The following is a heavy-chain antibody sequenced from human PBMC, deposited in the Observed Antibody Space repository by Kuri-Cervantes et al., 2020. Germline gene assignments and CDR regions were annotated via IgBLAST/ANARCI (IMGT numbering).Heavy chain of an antibody. CDR2: IIPIFGTA. CDR1: GGTFSSYA. Sequence: SVKVSCKASGGTFSSYAISWVRQAPGQGLEWMGGIIPIFGTANYAQKFQGRVTITTDESTSTAYMELSSLRSEDTAVYYCARSHSGYGSPSYYYYYYMDVWGKGTTVTVSS. J-gene: IGHJ6*03. CDR3: ARSHSGYGSPSYYYYYYMDV. D-gene: IGHD5-12*01. V-gene: IGHV1-69*05.